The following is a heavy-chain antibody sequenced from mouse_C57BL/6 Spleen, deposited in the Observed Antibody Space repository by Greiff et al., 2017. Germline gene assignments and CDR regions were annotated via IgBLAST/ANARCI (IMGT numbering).Heavy chain of an antibody. CDR1: GYTFTSYW. V-gene: IGHV1-50*01. J-gene: IGHJ3*01. Sequence: QVQLQEPGAELVKPGASVKLSCKASGYTFTSYWMQWVKQRPGQGLEWIGEIDPSDSYTNYNRKFKGKATLTVDTSSSTAYMQLSSLTSGDSAVYYCARGLGKFAYWGQGTTVTVSA. D-gene: IGHD3-3*01. CDR3: ARGLGKFAY. CDR2: IDPSDSYT.